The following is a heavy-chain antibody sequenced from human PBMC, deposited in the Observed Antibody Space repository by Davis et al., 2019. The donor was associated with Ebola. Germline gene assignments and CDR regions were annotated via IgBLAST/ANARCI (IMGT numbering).Heavy chain of an antibody. CDR3: AREPYGDYVYGMDV. V-gene: IGHV1-46*01. D-gene: IGHD4-17*01. J-gene: IGHJ6*02. CDR1: GYTFTSYY. CDR2: INPSGGST. Sequence: ASVKVSCKASGYTFTSYYMHWVRQAPGQGLEWMGIINPSGGSTSYAQKFQGRVTITRDTSASTAYMELSSLRSEDTAVYYCAREPYGDYVYGMDVWGQGTTVNVSS.